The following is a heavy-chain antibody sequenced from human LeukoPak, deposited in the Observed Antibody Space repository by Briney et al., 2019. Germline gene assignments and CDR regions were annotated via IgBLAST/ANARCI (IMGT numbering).Heavy chain of an antibody. Sequence: PGGSLRLSCAASGFTFSSYSMNWVRQAPGKGLEWVSSISSSSSYIYYADSVKGRFTISRDNAKNPLYLQMNSLRAEDTAVYYCAKVVRQAAATKKYYFDYWGQGTLVTVSS. CDR2: ISSSSSYI. J-gene: IGHJ4*02. V-gene: IGHV3-21*01. CDR1: GFTFSSYS. CDR3: AKVVRQAAATKKYYFDY. D-gene: IGHD6-13*01.